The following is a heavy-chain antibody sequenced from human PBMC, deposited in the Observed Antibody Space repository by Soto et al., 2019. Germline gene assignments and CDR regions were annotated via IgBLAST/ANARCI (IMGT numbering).Heavy chain of an antibody. CDR1: GGSISSYY. CDR3: ARESVDNNWFDP. Sequence: SETLSLTCTVSGGSISSYYWRWIRQPPGKGLEWIGYIYYSGSTNYNPSLKSRVTISVDTSKNQFPLKLSSVTAADTAVYYCARESVDNNWFDPWGQGTLVTVSS. V-gene: IGHV4-59*01. D-gene: IGHD5-12*01. J-gene: IGHJ5*02. CDR2: IYYSGST.